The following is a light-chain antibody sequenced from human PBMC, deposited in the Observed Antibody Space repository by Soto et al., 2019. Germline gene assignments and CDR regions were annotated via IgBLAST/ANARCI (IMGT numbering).Light chain of an antibody. J-gene: IGLJ1*01. CDR2: DVT. CDR3: SSYTSSSTPYV. V-gene: IGLV2-14*01. CDR1: SSDVGGYNY. Sequence: QSALTQAASVSGSPGQSITISFTGTSSDVGGYNYVSWYQQHPVKAPKLMIYDVTNRPSGVSDRFSGSKSGNTASLTISGLQAEDEADYYCSSYTSSSTPYVFGTGTKVTVL.